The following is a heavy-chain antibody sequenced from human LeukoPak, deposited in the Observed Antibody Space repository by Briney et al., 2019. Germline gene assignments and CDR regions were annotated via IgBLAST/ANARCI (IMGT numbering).Heavy chain of an antibody. J-gene: IGHJ4*02. CDR3: ARETLHYYGSGSYYGQGFDY. V-gene: IGHV3-53*01. CDR2: IYSGGST. CDR1: GFTFSSNY. D-gene: IGHD3-10*01. Sequence: GRSLRLSCAASGFTFSSNYMSWVRQAPGKGLEWVSVIYSGGSTYYADSVKGRFTISRDNSKNTLYLQMNSLRAEDTAVYYCARETLHYYGSGSYYGQGFDYWGQGTLVTVSS.